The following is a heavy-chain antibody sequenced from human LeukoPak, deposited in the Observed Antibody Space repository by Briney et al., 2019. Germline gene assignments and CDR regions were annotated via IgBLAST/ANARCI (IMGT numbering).Heavy chain of an antibody. J-gene: IGHJ4*02. Sequence: ASVKVSCKASGYTFTSYDINWVRQATGQGLEWMGWMIPNSGNTGYAQKFQGRVTMTRNTSISTAYMELSSLRSEDTAVYYCARVKRWLQLQPFDYWGQGTLVTVSS. CDR1: GYTFTSYD. CDR3: ARVKRWLQLQPFDY. V-gene: IGHV1-8*01. CDR2: MIPNSGNT. D-gene: IGHD5-24*01.